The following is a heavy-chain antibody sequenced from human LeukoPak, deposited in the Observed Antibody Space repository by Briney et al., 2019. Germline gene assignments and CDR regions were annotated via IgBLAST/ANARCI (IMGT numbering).Heavy chain of an antibody. CDR3: VSGASPYGDYGEFDY. D-gene: IGHD4-17*01. Sequence: WASVNVSCKASGYTFTSYGISWVRQAPGQGLEWMGWISAYNGNTNYAQKLQGRVTMTTDTSTSTAYMELRSLRSDDTAVYYCVSGASPYGDYGEFDYWGQGTLVTVSS. V-gene: IGHV1-18*01. J-gene: IGHJ4*02. CDR1: GYTFTSYG. CDR2: ISAYNGNT.